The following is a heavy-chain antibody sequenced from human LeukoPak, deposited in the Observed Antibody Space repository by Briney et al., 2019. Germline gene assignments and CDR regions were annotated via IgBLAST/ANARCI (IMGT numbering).Heavy chain of an antibody. J-gene: IGHJ4*02. Sequence: GGSLTLSCSASGFTFRNYGMSWVRQAPGKGLEWVSVVSDSGSSAYYTDSVKGRFTISKDNSKNTLYLQMNSLRAEDTAVYYCAKKTSIVGAFDYWGQGTLVTVSS. CDR2: VSDSGSSA. CDR1: GFTFRNYG. CDR3: AKKTSIVGAFDY. D-gene: IGHD1-26*01. V-gene: IGHV3-23*01.